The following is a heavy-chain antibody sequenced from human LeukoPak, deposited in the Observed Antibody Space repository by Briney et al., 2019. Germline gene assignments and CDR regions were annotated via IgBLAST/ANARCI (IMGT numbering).Heavy chain of an antibody. CDR1: GFTFSNFW. CDR3: ARRIPGHDAFDI. Sequence: TGGSLRLSCAASGFTFSNFWMSWVRQAPGKGLEWVASIKQGGSEKYYVDSVKGRFTISRDNTMNSLYLQMNSLRAEDTAIYYCARRIPGHDAFDIWGQGTMVTVSS. D-gene: IGHD2-21*01. J-gene: IGHJ3*02. CDR2: IKQGGSEK. V-gene: IGHV3-7*03.